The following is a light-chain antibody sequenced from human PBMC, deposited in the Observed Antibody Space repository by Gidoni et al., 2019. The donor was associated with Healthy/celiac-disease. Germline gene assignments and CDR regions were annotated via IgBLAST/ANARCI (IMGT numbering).Light chain of an antibody. J-gene: IGKJ4*01. Sequence: DNPLTQSHSFLSASVGDRVTITCQASQGISSYLAWYQQNPGKAPKLLIYAASPLQSGVTSRFSGSGSGTEFTLTISSLQPEDFATYYCQQLNSYPLTFGGGTKVEIK. CDR1: QGISSY. CDR3: QQLNSYPLT. CDR2: AAS. V-gene: IGKV1-9*01.